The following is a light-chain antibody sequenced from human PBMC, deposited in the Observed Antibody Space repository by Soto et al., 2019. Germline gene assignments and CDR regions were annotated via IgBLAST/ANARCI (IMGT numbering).Light chain of an antibody. Sequence: QSVLTQPPSASGSPGQSVTISCTGTSSDVGRYNFVSWFQQHPGKAPKLMIYDVSERPSGVPDRFSGSKSGNSASLTVSGLQDEDEADYYCFSYGGNAQWVFGGGTKLTVL. CDR2: DVS. J-gene: IGLJ3*02. CDR1: SSDVGRYNF. V-gene: IGLV2-8*01. CDR3: FSYGGNAQWV.